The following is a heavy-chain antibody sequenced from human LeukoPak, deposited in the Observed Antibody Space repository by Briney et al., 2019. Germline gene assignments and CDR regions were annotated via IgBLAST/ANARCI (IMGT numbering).Heavy chain of an antibody. CDR2: INHSGST. V-gene: IGHV4-34*01. J-gene: IGHJ4*02. D-gene: IGHD3-22*01. Sequence: SETLSLTCAVYGGSFSGYYWNWVRQPPGKGLEWIGEINHSGSTNYNPSLKSRVTISVDTSKNQFSLKLSSVTAADTAVYYCARAELLGSYVYSDYWGQGTLVTVSS. CDR1: GGSFSGYY. CDR3: ARAELLGSYVYSDY.